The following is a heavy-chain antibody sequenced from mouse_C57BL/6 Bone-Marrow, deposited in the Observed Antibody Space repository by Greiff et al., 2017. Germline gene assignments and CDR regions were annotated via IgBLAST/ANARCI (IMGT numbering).Heavy chain of an antibody. CDR1: GFNIKDDY. V-gene: IGHV14-4*01. CDR2: IDPENGDT. J-gene: IGHJ4*01. CDR3: TTSLYYGSSYVYAMDY. Sequence: VQLQQSGAELVRPGASVKLSCTASGFNIKDDYMHWVKQRPEQGLAWIGWIDPENGDTEYASKFQGKATLTADTSSNTAYLQLSSLTSEDTAVYYCTTSLYYGSSYVYAMDYWGQGTSVTVSS. D-gene: IGHD1-1*01.